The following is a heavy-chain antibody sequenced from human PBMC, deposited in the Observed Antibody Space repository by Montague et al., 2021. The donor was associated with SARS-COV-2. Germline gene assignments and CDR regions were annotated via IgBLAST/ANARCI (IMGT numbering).Heavy chain of an antibody. Sequence: SLRLSCAASVFTFSSYAMHWVRQPPGKGLEWVAVISYDGSNKYYADSVKGRFTISRDNSKKTLYLQMTSLRAEDTAVYYCPRDYSGVPGSYYHYFDYWGQGTLVTVSS. CDR2: ISYDGSNK. V-gene: IGHV3-30-3*01. CDR3: PRDYSGVPGSYYHYFDY. CDR1: VFTFSSYA. D-gene: IGHD3-10*01. J-gene: IGHJ4*02.